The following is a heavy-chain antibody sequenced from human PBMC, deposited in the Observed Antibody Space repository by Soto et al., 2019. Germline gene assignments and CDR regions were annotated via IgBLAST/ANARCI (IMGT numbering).Heavy chain of an antibody. J-gene: IGHJ6*04. CDR2: IIPIFGTA. V-gene: IGHV1-69*12. D-gene: IGHD2-8*01. Sequence: QVQLVQSGAEVKKPGSSVKVSCKASGGTFSTYAISWVRQAPGQGLEWMGGIIPIFGTADYARKFQGRVTITADESTSTAYMELSSLRSEDTAVYYCATQGLLNYYFYGMDVWGEGTTVTVSS. CDR1: GGTFSTYA. CDR3: ATQGLLNYYFYGMDV.